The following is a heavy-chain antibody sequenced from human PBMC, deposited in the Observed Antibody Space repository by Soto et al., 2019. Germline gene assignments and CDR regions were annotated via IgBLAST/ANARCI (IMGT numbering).Heavy chain of an antibody. D-gene: IGHD1-7*01. CDR2: VSSDGKTT. CDR1: GFTFTNYH. CDR3: ARENYYFDY. V-gene: IGHV3-64*01. Sequence: PGGSLRLSCAASGFTFTNYHMHWVRRAPGKGLEDVSGVSSDGKTTFYTKSVKGRFTISRDNSKNTLYLQMGSLRAEDTAVYYCARENYYFDYWGQGTPVTVSS. J-gene: IGHJ4*02.